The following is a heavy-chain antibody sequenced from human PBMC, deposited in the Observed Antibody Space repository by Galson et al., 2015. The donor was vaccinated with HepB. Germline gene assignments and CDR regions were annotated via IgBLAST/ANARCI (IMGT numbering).Heavy chain of an antibody. CDR2: ISSSSSTI. Sequence: SLRLSCAASGFTFSSYSMNWVRQAPGKGLEWVSYISSSSSTIYYADSVKGRFTISRDNAKNSLYLQMNSLRAEDTAVYYCARRGYSDPFDYWGQGTLVTVSS. CDR3: ARRGYSDPFDY. CDR1: GFTFSSYS. J-gene: IGHJ4*02. D-gene: IGHD5-18*01. V-gene: IGHV3-48*01.